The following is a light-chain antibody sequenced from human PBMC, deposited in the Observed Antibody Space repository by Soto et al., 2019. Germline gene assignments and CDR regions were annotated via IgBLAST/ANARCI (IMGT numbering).Light chain of an antibody. CDR2: EVT. J-gene: IGLJ3*02. CDR1: SSNIGAGYDL. Sequence: QSVLTQPPSVSGAPGQRVTISCTGSSSNIGAGYDLVSWYQQHPGKAPKVIIYEVTKRPSGVPDRFFGSKSGSTASLTVSGLQAEDEAVYYCCSYTVGDTVVFGGGTQLTVL. V-gene: IGLV2-11*01. CDR3: CSYTVGDTVV.